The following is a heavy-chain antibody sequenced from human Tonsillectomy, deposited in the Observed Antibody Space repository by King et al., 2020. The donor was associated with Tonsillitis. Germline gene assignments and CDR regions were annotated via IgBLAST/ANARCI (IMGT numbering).Heavy chain of an antibody. D-gene: IGHD3-3*01. V-gene: IGHV3-74*01. CDR1: GFTFSTYW. J-gene: IGHJ3*02. Sequence: QLVQSGGGLVQPGGSLRLSCAASGFTFSTYWINWVRQAPGKGLVWVSRIKTDGSGASYADSVKGRFTVSGDNARNTVYLQMDSLGAEDTAEYYCARDPHGISGMHDAFDIWGQGTVVTVSS. CDR3: ARDPHGISGMHDAFDI. CDR2: IKTDGSGA.